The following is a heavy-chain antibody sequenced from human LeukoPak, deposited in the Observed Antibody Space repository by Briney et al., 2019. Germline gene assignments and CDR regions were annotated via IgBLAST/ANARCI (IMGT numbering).Heavy chain of an antibody. J-gene: IGHJ5*02. D-gene: IGHD3-22*01. CDR3: ARDYYYDSSSYYRSWFDP. V-gene: IGHV1-69*13. Sequence: SVKVSCKASGGTFSSYAISWVRQAPGQGLEWMGGIIPIFGTANYAQKFQGRVTITADESTSTAYMELSSLRSEDTAVYYCARDYYYDSSSYYRSWFDPWGQGTLVTVSS. CDR2: IIPIFGTA. CDR1: GGTFSSYA.